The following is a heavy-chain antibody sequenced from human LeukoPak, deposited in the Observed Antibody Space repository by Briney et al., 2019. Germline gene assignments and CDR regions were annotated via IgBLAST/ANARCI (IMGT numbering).Heavy chain of an antibody. Sequence: PGRSLRLSCAASGFTFSSYAMHWVRQAPGKGLEWVAIISYDGSNKYYADSVKGRFTISRDNSKNTLYLQMNSLRAEDTAVYYCARGLIRDSGSYLGLDYWGQGTLVTVSS. CDR3: ARGLIRDSGSYLGLDY. CDR1: GFTFSSYA. D-gene: IGHD1-26*01. J-gene: IGHJ4*02. CDR2: ISYDGSNK. V-gene: IGHV3-30-3*01.